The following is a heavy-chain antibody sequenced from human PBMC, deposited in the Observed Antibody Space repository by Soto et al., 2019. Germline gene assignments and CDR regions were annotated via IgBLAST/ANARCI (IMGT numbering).Heavy chain of an antibody. CDR1: GFTFRSSA. V-gene: IGHV1-58*01. CDR2: IVVGSEKT. CDR3: ATTTVHFAPPAYLDS. D-gene: IGHD4-17*01. J-gene: IGHJ4*02. Sequence: SVKVSCKGSGFTFRSSAVQWVRQARGQGLEWIGWIVVGSEKTNYAQKFQERVTIRRDMSTSTVYIHLSNLRSDDTAVYYCATTTVHFAPPAYLDSWGQGTLVTVSS.